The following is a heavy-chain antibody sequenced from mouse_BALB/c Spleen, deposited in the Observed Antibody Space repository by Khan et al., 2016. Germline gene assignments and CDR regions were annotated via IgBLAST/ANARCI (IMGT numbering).Heavy chain of an antibody. CDR3: TKRDYDWYFDV. Sequence: EVKLEESGGGLVQPGGSMKLSCAASGFTFSDAWMDWVRQSPGKGLEWVAEIRSKANNRATYYAESVKGRLTISGDDSKSSIFLPMNSLRAEETGIYYCTKRDYDWYFDVWGAGTTVTVSS. CDR2: IRSKANNRAT. CDR1: GFTFSDAW. D-gene: IGHD2-4*01. J-gene: IGHJ1*01. V-gene: IGHV6-6*01.